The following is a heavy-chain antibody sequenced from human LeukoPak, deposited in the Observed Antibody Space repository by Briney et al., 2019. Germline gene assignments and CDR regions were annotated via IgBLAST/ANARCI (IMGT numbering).Heavy chain of an antibody. V-gene: IGHV5-51*01. CDR2: IYPGDSDT. J-gene: IGHJ4*02. Sequence: ESLKISCTGSGYSFTSYWIGWVRQMPGKGLEWMGIIYPGDSDTSYSPSFQGQVTISVDKSISTAYLQWSSLKASDTAMYYCARVAVAGTELDYWGQGTLVTVSS. CDR1: GYSFTSYW. D-gene: IGHD6-19*01. CDR3: ARVAVAGTELDY.